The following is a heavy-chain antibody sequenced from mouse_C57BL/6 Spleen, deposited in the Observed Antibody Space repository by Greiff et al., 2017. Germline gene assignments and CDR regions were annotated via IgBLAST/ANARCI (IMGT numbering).Heavy chain of an antibody. CDR3: ARGGDTSGFDY. J-gene: IGHJ2*01. D-gene: IGHD3-1*01. CDR2: INYDGSST. Sequence: EVQLQESEGGLVQPGRSMKLSCTASGFTFSDYYMAWVRQVPEKGLEWVANINYDGSSTYYLDSLKSRFIISRDNAKNILYLQMSSLKSEDTATYYCARGGDTSGFDYWGQGTTLTVSS. CDR1: GFTFSDYY. V-gene: IGHV5-16*01.